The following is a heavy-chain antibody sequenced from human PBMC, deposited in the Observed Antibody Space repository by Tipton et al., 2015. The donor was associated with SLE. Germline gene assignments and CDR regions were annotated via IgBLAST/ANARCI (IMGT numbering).Heavy chain of an antibody. Sequence: TLSLTCTVSGGSISNYYWNWIRQPPGKGLEWIAYMYYSGNINYNPSLKSRVTISVDTSKNQFSLKLRSVTAADTAVYYCARAGNDFWSGYRPYFFDYWGQGALVTVSS. V-gene: IGHV4-59*01. CDR1: GGSISNYY. CDR3: ARAGNDFWSGYRPYFFDY. D-gene: IGHD3-3*01. J-gene: IGHJ4*02. CDR2: MYYSGNI.